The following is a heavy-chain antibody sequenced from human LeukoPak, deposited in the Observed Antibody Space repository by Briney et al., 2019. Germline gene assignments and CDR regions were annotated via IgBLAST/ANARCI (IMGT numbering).Heavy chain of an antibody. V-gene: IGHV4-59*01. CDR3: AREIITRGPFDY. D-gene: IGHD3-3*01. Sequence: SETLSLTCAVSGGPLTSYYWSWIRQPPGKGLEWIGYIYYSGSTNYNPSLKSRVTISVDTSKNQFSLKLSSVTAADTAVYYCAREIITRGPFDYWGQGTLVTVSS. CDR2: IYYSGST. CDR1: GGPLTSYY. J-gene: IGHJ4*02.